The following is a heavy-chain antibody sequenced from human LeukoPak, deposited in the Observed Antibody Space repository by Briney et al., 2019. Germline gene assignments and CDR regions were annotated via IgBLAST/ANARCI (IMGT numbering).Heavy chain of an antibody. V-gene: IGHV1-69*06. CDR2: IIPIFGTA. D-gene: IGHD3-22*01. CDR1: GGTFSIYA. Sequence: SVKVSCKASGGTFSIYAISWVRQAPGQGLEWMGRIIPIFGTANYAQKFQGRVTITADKSTSTAYMELSSLRSEDTAVYYCARERVDYYDSSSYPFDYWGQGSLVTVSS. CDR3: ARERVDYYDSSSYPFDY. J-gene: IGHJ4*02.